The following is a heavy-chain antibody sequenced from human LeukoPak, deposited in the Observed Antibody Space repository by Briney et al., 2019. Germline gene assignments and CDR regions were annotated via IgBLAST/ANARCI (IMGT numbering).Heavy chain of an antibody. CDR3: AKDRTSCYAGCYYYGMDV. CDR2: ISGSGGST. J-gene: IGHJ6*04. D-gene: IGHD2-2*01. V-gene: IGHV3-23*01. Sequence: GGSLRLSCAASGFTFSSYAMSWVRQAPGKGLEWVSAISGSGGSTYYADSVKGRFTISRDNSKNTLYLQMNSLRAEDTAVYYCAKDRTSCYAGCYYYGMDVWGKGTTVTVS. CDR1: GFTFSSYA.